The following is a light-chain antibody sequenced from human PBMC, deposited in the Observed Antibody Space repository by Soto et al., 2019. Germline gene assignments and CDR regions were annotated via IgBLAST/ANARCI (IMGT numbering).Light chain of an antibody. J-gene: IGKJ4*01. Sequence: DIQMTQSPSSLSASVGDRVTITCQASQDISNYLNWYQQKPGKAPKLLIYDASNLETGVPSRFSGSGSGTDFTFPISSLQPEDIATYYCQQYDNLLALTFGGGPKVEIK. CDR3: QQYDNLLALT. CDR2: DAS. V-gene: IGKV1-33*01. CDR1: QDISNY.